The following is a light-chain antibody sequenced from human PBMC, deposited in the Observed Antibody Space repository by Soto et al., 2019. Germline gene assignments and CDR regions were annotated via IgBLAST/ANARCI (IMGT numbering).Light chain of an antibody. Sequence: DIVMTQSPDSLAVSLGERATINCKSSQSVFYSSNNKNYLAWYQQKPGQPPKLLIYWASTRESGVPDRFSGSGSGTDFTLTITSLQAEDVALYYCQHYYSAPFTFGPGTKVHIK. V-gene: IGKV4-1*01. CDR2: WAS. CDR1: QSVFYSSNNKNY. J-gene: IGKJ3*01. CDR3: QHYYSAPFT.